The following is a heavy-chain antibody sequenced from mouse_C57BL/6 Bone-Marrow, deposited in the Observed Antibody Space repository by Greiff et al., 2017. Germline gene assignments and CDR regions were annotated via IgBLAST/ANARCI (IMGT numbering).Heavy chain of an antibody. V-gene: IGHV5-4*01. Sequence: VQLQQSGGGLVKPGGSLKLSCAASGFTFTSYAMSWVRQTPEQRLEWVATISDGGSYTYYPDNVKGRFTISRDNAQNNRYLQRSHLKSEDTAMYYCAKEGLLRAMDFWGQGTSVTVSS. J-gene: IGHJ4*01. CDR3: AKEGLLRAMDF. CDR1: GFTFTSYA. D-gene: IGHD1-1*01. CDR2: ISDGGSYT.